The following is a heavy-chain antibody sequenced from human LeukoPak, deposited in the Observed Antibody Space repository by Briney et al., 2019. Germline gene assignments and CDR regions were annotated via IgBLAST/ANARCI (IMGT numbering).Heavy chain of an antibody. CDR1: GGFISISTHY. V-gene: IGHV4-39*01. J-gene: IGHJ4*02. CDR2: VFYSGTT. Sequence: PSETLSLTCSVSGGFISISTHYWGWIRQTPGKGLEWIGSVFYSGTTYFNPSLNSRLTISVDTSKNQFSLKLRSVTAADTAVYFCARSVRRGFNFDSWGQGTLVIVSS. CDR3: ARSVRRGFNFDS. D-gene: IGHD5-12*01.